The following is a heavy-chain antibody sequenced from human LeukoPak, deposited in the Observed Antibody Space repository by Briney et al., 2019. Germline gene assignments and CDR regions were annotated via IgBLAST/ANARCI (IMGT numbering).Heavy chain of an antibody. V-gene: IGHV3-7*01. CDR2: IKGDGTEI. CDR3: AGGYNIDY. J-gene: IGHJ4*02. CDR1: GFTFSNYW. Sequence: PGGSLLLSCAASGFTFSNYWMNWVRQAPGKGLEWVANIKGDGTEINYVDSVKGRFTISRDNPKNSLYLQLNSLRAEDTAVYYCAGGYNIDYWGQGTLVHVSS. D-gene: IGHD5-18*01.